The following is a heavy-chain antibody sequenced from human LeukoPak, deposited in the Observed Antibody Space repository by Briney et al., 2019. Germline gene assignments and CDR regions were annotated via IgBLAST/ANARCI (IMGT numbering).Heavy chain of an antibody. D-gene: IGHD3-22*01. CDR3: ARHYYDSSGYYHDAFDI. Sequence: PSETLSLTCTVSGGSISSYYWSWIRQPPGKGLEGIGYIYYSGSTNYNPSLKSRVTISVDTSKNQFSLKLSSVTAADTAVYYCARHYYDSSGYYHDAFDIWGQGTMVTVSS. CDR2: IYYSGST. CDR1: GGSISSYY. J-gene: IGHJ3*02. V-gene: IGHV4-59*01.